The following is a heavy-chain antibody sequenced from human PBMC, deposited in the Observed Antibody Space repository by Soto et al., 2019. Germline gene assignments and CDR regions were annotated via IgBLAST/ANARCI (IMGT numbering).Heavy chain of an antibody. V-gene: IGHV3-21*01. CDR2: ISSTSSYI. Sequence: EVQLVESGGGLVKPGGSLRLSCAASGFTFTNYNINWVRQAPGKGLEWVSSISSTSSYIYYAESVRGRFTNSRDNAKNRLYLQINSMRAEDTSLYYSVRRAAIGAFDIWGQGTIVTLSS. CDR1: GFTFTNYN. J-gene: IGHJ3*02. CDR3: VRRAAIGAFDI. D-gene: IGHD2-2*01.